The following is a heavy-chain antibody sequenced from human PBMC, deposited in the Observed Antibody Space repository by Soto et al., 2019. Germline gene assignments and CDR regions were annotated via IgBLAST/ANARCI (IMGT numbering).Heavy chain of an antibody. Sequence: PGGSLRLSCAASGFTFSDFLITWVRQAPGQGLEWVANIKQDGSQQNYVDSVKGRFTISRDNAKQLLYLQMINLRAEDTALYYCARGPDHVYGFDHWGPGTLVTVSS. J-gene: IGHJ4*02. D-gene: IGHD4-17*01. CDR3: ARGPDHVYGFDH. V-gene: IGHV3-7*01. CDR2: IKQDGSQQ. CDR1: GFTFSDFL.